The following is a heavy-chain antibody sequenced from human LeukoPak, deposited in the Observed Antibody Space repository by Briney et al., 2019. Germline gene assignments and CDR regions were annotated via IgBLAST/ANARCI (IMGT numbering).Heavy chain of an antibody. J-gene: IGHJ4*02. CDR3: ARGGGYQLLYYFDY. Sequence: GGSLRLSCAASGLPVRSNYMSWVRQAPGKGLEWVSVIYSGGSTYYADSVKGRFTISRDNSKNTLYLQMNSLRAEDTAVYYCARGGGYQLLYYFDYWGQGTLVTVSS. V-gene: IGHV3-53*01. CDR1: GLPVRSNY. D-gene: IGHD2-2*01. CDR2: IYSGGST.